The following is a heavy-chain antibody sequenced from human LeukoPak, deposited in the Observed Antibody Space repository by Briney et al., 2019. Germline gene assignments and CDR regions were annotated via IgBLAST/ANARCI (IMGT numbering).Heavy chain of an antibody. CDR2: IYHSESA. J-gene: IGHJ4*02. CDR1: GGSISNGHW. D-gene: IGHD2-21*02. Sequence: SGTLSLTFAVSGGSISNGHWWSWVRQPPGKGLEWIGEIYHSESARYNPSLKSRVTISVDKSKNQLSLNLSSVTAADTAVYYCARNGDCSLDYWGQEALGTVSS. CDR3: ARNGDCSLDY. V-gene: IGHV4-4*02.